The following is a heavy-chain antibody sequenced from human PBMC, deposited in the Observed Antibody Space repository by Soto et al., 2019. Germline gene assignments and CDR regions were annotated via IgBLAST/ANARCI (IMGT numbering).Heavy chain of an antibody. J-gene: IGHJ4*02. V-gene: IGHV3-53*01. CDR2: IYSDGTT. CDR3: AILSN. D-gene: IGHD6-6*01. Sequence: LRLSCAASGFTVSSNYMNWVRQAPGKGLEWLSIIYSDGTTYYADSVKGRFTISRDNFKNTLYLQMNNLRAEDTAVYYCAILSNWGQGTLVAVSS. CDR1: GFTVSSNY.